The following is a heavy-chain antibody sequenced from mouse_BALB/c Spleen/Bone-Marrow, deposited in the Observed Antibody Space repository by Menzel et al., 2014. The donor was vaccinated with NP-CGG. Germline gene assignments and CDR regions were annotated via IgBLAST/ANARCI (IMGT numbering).Heavy chain of an antibody. J-gene: IGHJ4*01. V-gene: IGHV1-37*01. CDR1: GFSFTDYF. CDR2: IHPYNGDT. Sequence: EVQLQQSGPELVKPGASVKLSCRASGFSFTDYFINWVKQSHGKSLEWIGRIHPYNGDTFYNQKFKVNATLTVDKSSNTXXXXLLGLTSEDTAVYYCGRYGYDAMGFWSQGTSVTVSS. CDR3: GRYGYDAMGF. D-gene: IGHD1-1*02.